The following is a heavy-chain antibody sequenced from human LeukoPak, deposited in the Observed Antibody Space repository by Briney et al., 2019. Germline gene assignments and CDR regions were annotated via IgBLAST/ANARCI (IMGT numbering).Heavy chain of an antibody. J-gene: IGHJ4*02. CDR2: IYYNGES. D-gene: IGHD3-10*01. Sequence: SETLSLTCTVSGGSISNYYWSWIRQSPGNGLEWIGYIYYNGESNYNPSLKSRVTISVDTSKNQFALRLTSVSAADTAVYYCARDRGVMGFDSWGQGTLVTVSS. CDR3: ARDRGVMGFDS. CDR1: GGSISNYY. V-gene: IGHV4-59*01.